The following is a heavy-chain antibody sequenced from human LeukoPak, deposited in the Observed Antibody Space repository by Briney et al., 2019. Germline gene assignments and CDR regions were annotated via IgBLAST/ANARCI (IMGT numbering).Heavy chain of an antibody. CDR1: GGSISSGGYS. D-gene: IGHD3-22*01. J-gene: IGHJ4*02. V-gene: IGHV4-30-2*01. CDR3: ARFYDSSGYYYFDY. CDR2: IYHSGST. Sequence: SETLSLTCAVSGGSISSGGYSWSWIRQPPGKGLEWIGYIYHSGSTYYNPSLKSRVTISVDRSKNQFSLKLSSVTAADTAVYYCARFYDSSGYYYFDYWGQGTLVTVSS.